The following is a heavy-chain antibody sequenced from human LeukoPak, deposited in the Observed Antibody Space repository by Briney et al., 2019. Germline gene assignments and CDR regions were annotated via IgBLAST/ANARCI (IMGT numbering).Heavy chain of an antibody. CDR3: ARDDYYDSSGYSSIDY. D-gene: IGHD3-22*01. CDR2: ISYDGSNK. Sequence: GGSLRLSCAASGFTFSDFYMSWIRQAPGKGLEWVAVISYDGSNKYYADSVKGRFTISRDNSKNTLYLQMNSLRAEDTAVYYCARDDYYDSSGYSSIDYWGQGTLVTVSS. CDR1: GFTFSDFY. J-gene: IGHJ4*02. V-gene: IGHV3-30-3*01.